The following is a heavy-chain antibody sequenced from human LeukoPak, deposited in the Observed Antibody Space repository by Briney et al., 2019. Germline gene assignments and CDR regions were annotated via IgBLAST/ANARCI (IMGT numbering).Heavy chain of an antibody. CDR1: GYTFTGYY. V-gene: IGHV1-2*06. CDR2: INPNSGGT. J-gene: IGHJ4*02. D-gene: IGHD2-15*01. CDR3: ASCVSCSGGSCYDY. Sequence: GASVKVSCKASGYTFTGYYMHWVRQAPGQGLEWMGRINPNSGGTNYAQKFQGRVTMTRDTSISTAYMELSRLRSDDTAVYYCASCVSCSGGSCYDYWGQGTLVTVSS.